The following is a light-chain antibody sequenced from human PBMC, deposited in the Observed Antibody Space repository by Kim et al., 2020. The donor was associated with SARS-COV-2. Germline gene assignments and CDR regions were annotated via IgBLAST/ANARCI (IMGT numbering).Light chain of an antibody. CDR1: SNNVGSLG. V-gene: IGLV10-54*01. J-gene: IGLJ3*02. CDR3: SAWDRSVSDWV. CDR2: RNG. Sequence: ATLASTGNSNNVGSLGAAWRQQHQGRPPKLLSYRNGIRPSGISERFSACRSGNTASLTITGLQPDDEADYYCSAWDRSVSDWVFGGGTQLTVL.